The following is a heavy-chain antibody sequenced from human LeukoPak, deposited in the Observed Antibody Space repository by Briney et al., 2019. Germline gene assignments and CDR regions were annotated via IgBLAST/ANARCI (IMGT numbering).Heavy chain of an antibody. Sequence: GGSLRLSCAASGFTFSSYSMNWVRQAPGKGLEWVSAISGSGGSTYYADSVKGRFTISRDNSKNTLYLQMNSLRAEDTAVYYCAKADPYYYGSGSYHFDYWGQGTLVTVSS. J-gene: IGHJ4*02. D-gene: IGHD3-10*01. CDR1: GFTFSSYS. CDR3: AKADPYYYGSGSYHFDY. V-gene: IGHV3-23*01. CDR2: ISGSGGST.